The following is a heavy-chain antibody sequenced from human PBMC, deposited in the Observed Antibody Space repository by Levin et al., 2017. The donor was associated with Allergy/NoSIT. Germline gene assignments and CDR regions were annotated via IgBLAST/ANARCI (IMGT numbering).Heavy chain of an antibody. CDR3: ARDQGDSIVVRGVIYYFDN. CDR1: GLIFSSYS. V-gene: IGHV3-21*01. CDR2: ISSRSSYI. Sequence: GESLKISCAASGLIFSSYSMNWVRQAPGKGLEWVSSISSRSSYIYYADSVKGRFTISRDNAKNSLYLQMNSLRAEDTAVYYCARDQGDSIVVRGVIYYFDNWGQGTLVTVSS. D-gene: IGHD3-10*01. J-gene: IGHJ4*02.